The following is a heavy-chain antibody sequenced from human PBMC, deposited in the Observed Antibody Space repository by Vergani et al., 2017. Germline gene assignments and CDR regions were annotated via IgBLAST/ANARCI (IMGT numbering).Heavy chain of an antibody. CDR3: AHNHVRNYLDV. J-gene: IGHJ6*03. Sequence: QITLKESGPTLVKPTQTLTLTCTFSGFSLSTSGMGVGWIRQPPGKALEWLGIVYWNDEVQYRPSLRSRLTITGDTSKNQVVLTLTNMDPVDTATYFCAHNHVRNYLDVGGKGTTVTVSS. V-gene: IGHV2-5*01. CDR2: VYWNDEV. CDR1: GFSLSTSGMG. D-gene: IGHD1-14*01.